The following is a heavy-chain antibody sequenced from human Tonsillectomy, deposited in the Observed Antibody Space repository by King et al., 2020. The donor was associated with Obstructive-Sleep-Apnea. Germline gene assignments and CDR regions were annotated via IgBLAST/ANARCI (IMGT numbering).Heavy chain of an antibody. CDR2: MNANSGNT. CDR1: GYSFTSYD. CDR3: ARGGPRAYYAFDI. D-gene: IGHD2-21*01. V-gene: IGHV1-8*01. Sequence: VQLVESGAEVKKPGASVKVSCKASGYSFTSYDINWVRQATGQGLEWIGWMNANSGNTGYAQKFQGRVTMTRNTSISTAYMELSSLISEDTAVYYCARGGPRAYYAFDIWGQGTMVTVSS. J-gene: IGHJ3*02.